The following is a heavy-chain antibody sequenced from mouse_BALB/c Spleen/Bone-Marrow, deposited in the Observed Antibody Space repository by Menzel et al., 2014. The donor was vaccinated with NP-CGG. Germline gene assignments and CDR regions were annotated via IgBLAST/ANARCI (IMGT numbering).Heavy chain of an antibody. CDR3: ARHGLRRDWCFDV. D-gene: IGHD2-2*01. CDR2: ISNGGGTT. V-gene: IGHV5-12-2*01. J-gene: IGHJ1*01. Sequence: EVKVVESGGGLVQPGGSLKLSCVVSGFTFSSYTMSWVRQTPEKRLEWVAYISNGGGTTYYPDTVKGRFTISRDNAKNTLYLQMSSLKSEDTAMYYCARHGLRRDWCFDVWGAGTTVTVSS. CDR1: GFTFSSYT.